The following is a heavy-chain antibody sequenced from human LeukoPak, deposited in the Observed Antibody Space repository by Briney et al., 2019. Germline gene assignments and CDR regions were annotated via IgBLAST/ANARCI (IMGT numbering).Heavy chain of an antibody. CDR2: ISAYNGNT. Sequence: GASVKVSCKASGYTFTSYGISWVRQAPGQGLEWMGWISAYNGNTNYAQKLQGRVTMTTDTSTSTAYMELRGLRSDDTAVYYCARVGLGYSSSSYHDYWGQGTLVTVSS. J-gene: IGHJ4*02. CDR3: ARVGLGYSSSSYHDY. CDR1: GYTFTSYG. V-gene: IGHV1-18*01. D-gene: IGHD6-6*01.